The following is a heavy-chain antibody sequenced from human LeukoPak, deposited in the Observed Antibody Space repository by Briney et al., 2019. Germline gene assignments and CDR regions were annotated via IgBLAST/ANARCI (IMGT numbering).Heavy chain of an antibody. D-gene: IGHD5-18*01. V-gene: IGHV3-23*01. CDR3: AGRVTGYSSGYVY. CDR2: ISNNGGCT. CDR1: GFTFSSSA. J-gene: IGHJ4*02. Sequence: PGGSLRLSCAASGFTFSSSAMSWVRQAPGKGLEWVSAISNNGGCTYYADSVQGRFTISRDNSKSTLCLQMNNLRAEDTAVYYCAGRVTGYSSGYVYWGQGTLVTVSS.